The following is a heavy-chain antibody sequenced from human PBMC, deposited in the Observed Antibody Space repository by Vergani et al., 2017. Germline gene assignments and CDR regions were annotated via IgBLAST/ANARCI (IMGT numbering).Heavy chain of an antibody. CDR2: NYHSGST. CDR3: SRVDSSGYLLDDAFDI. J-gene: IGHJ3*02. D-gene: IGHD3-22*01. CDR1: GYSISSGYY. V-gene: IGHV4-38-2*02. Sequence: QVQLQESGPVLLKPSETLSLTCTVSGYSISSGYYWGWIRQTPGKGLEWIGSNYHSGSTYYTPSLKSRVTISVETSKNQFSLKLSSVTAADTAVYYCSRVDSSGYLLDDAFDIWGQGTMVTVSS.